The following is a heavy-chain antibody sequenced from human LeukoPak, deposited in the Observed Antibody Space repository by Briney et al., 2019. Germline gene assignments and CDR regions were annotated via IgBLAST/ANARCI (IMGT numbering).Heavy chain of an antibody. V-gene: IGHV4-34*01. J-gene: IGHJ3*02. CDR1: GGSFSGYY. Sequence: SETLSLTCAVYGGSFSGYYWSWIRQPPGKGLEWTGEINHSGSTNYNPSLKSRVTISVDTSKNQFSLKLSSVTAADTAVYYCARGPPAFDIWGQGTMVTVSS. CDR2: INHSGST. CDR3: ARGPPAFDI.